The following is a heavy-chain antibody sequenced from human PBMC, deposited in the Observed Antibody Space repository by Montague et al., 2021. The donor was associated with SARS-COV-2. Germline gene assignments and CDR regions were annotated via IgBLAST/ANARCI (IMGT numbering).Heavy chain of an antibody. CDR1: GFTFSSYA. CDR3: AREDYGDYGFDY. D-gene: IGHD4-17*01. J-gene: IGHJ4*02. Sequence: SLRLSCAASGFTFSSYAMHWVRQAPGKGPEWVAVISYDGSNKYYADSVKGRFTISRDNSKNTLYLQMNSLRAEDTAVYYCAREDYGDYGFDYWGQGTLVTVSS. V-gene: IGHV3-30-3*01. CDR2: ISYDGSNK.